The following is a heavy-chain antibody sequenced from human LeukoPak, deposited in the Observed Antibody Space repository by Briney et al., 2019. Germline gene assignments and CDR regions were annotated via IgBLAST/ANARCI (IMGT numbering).Heavy chain of an antibody. CDR1: GYSFTSHY. V-gene: IGHV1-2*02. J-gene: IGHJ6*03. CDR2: INPNSGGT. D-gene: IGHD6-13*01. CDR3: ARDAIAAAGTQLPYYYYYMDV. Sequence: ASVTVSCKASGYSFTSHYMHWVRQAPGQGREWMGWINPNSGGTNYAQKFQGRVTMTRDTSISTAYMELSRLRADDTAVYYCARDAIAAAGTQLPYYYYYMDVWGKGTTVTISS.